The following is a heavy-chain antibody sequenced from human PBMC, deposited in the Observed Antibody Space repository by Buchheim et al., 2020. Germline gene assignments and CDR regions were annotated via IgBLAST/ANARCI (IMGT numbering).Heavy chain of an antibody. CDR3: AKWGTYCGNPICSSYFGH. Sequence: VQLLESGGGLVQPGGSLRLSCAASGFTFNTYGMNWVRQAPGQGLEWVALIWHDGSIKYYGDSVKGRFTISRDNSKNTVFLQMSSLRPEDTAVYYCAKWGTYCGNPICSSYFGHWGQGTL. V-gene: IGHV3-30*02. CDR2: IWHDGSIK. J-gene: IGHJ4*02. CDR1: GFTFNTYG. D-gene: IGHD2-2*01.